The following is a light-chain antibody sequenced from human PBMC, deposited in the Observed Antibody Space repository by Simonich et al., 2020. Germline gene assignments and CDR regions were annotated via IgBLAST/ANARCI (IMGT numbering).Light chain of an antibody. J-gene: IGLJ2*01. CDR3: SSYTSSSTLV. CDR1: SSDVGGYNN. Sequence: QSALTQPASVSGSPGQSITISCTGPSSDVGGYNNVSWYQQHPGKAPKLMIYDVSNRPSGVSKRFSGSKSGNTASLTISGLQAEDEADYYCSSYTSSSTLVFGGGTKLTVL. CDR2: DVS. V-gene: IGLV2-14*03.